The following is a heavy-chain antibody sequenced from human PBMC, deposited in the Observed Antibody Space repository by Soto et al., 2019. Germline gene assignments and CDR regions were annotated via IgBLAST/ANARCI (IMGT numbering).Heavy chain of an antibody. J-gene: IGHJ6*02. V-gene: IGHV4-59*08. D-gene: IGHD3-10*01. Sequence: QVQLQESGPGLVKPSETLSLTCTVSGDSISSYNLAWIRQPPGKGLEWIGYFRSGGGTSYNPSLKSRVAIPADTSMKQFSLSLCSVTAADTAVYYCVRQGIGVLHGLVDVWGQGTTVTVSS. CDR3: VRQGIGVLHGLVDV. CDR1: GDSISSYN. CDR2: FRSGGGT.